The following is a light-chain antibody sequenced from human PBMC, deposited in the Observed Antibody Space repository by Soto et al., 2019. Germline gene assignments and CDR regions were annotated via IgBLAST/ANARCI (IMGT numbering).Light chain of an antibody. CDR2: EVS. Sequence: QSVLTQPASVSGSPGQSITISCTGTSSDVGSYNYVSWYQQHPGKAPNLMIYEVSHRPSGVSNRFSGSKSGNTASLTISGLQADDEADYYCSSYTTTSPYVFGTGTKLTVL. J-gene: IGLJ1*01. CDR3: SSYTTTSPYV. V-gene: IGLV2-14*01. CDR1: SSDVGSYNY.